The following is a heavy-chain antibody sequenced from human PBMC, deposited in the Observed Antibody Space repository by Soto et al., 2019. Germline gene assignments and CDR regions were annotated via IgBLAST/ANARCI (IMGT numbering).Heavy chain of an antibody. V-gene: IGHV1-8*01. J-gene: IGHJ4*02. D-gene: IGHD3-16*01. CDR1: GYTFTTYD. CDR3: ARGVTEGGDY. CDR2: MSPNSGNT. Sequence: QVQLVQSGAEVKEPGASVKVSCKASGYTFTTYDINWVRQATGQGLEWMGWMSPNSGNTGYAQKFQGRVTMTRDTSMSTAYMELSSLTSEDTAVYYCARGVTEGGDYWGQGALVTVSS.